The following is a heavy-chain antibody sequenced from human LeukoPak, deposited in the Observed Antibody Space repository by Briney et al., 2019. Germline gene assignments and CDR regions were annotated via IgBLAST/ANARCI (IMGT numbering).Heavy chain of an antibody. CDR2: IYSGGST. Sequence: GGSLRLSCAASGFTVSSNYMSWVRQAPGKGLEWVSVIYSGGSTYYADSAKGRFTISRDNSKNTLYLQMNSLRAEDTAVYYCASLSSGSTFDYWGQGTLVTVSS. D-gene: IGHD3-22*01. J-gene: IGHJ4*02. CDR1: GFTVSSNY. CDR3: ASLSSGSTFDY. V-gene: IGHV3-66*01.